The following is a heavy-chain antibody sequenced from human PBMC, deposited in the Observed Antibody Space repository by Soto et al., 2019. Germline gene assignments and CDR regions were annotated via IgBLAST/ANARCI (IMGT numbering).Heavy chain of an antibody. CDR3: ARDPVAAAQHNYYYYGMDV. CDR1: GDSVSSNSAA. V-gene: IGHV6-1*01. D-gene: IGHD6-13*01. CDR2: TYYRSKWYN. Sequence: PSQTLSLTCAISGDSVSSNSAAWNWIRQSPSRGLEWLGRTYYRSKWYNDYAVSVKSRITINPDTSKNQFSLQLNSGTPEDTAVYYCARDPVAAAQHNYYYYGMDVWGQGTTVTVSS. J-gene: IGHJ6*02.